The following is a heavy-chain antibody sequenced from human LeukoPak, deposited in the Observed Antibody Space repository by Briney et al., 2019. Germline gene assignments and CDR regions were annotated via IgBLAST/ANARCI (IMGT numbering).Heavy chain of an antibody. CDR1: GFTFSSYW. Sequence: GGSLRLSCAASGFTFSSYWMSWVRQAPGKGLEWVANIKRDGSEKYYVDSVKGRFTISRDNAKNSLYLQMNSLRAEDTAVYYCARVYCSGGSCYPDAFDIWGQGTMVTVSS. CDR3: ARVYCSGGSCYPDAFDI. D-gene: IGHD2-15*01. CDR2: IKRDGSEK. V-gene: IGHV3-7*01. J-gene: IGHJ3*02.